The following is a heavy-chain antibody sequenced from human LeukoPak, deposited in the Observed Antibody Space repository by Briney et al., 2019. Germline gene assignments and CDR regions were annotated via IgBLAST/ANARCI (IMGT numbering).Heavy chain of an antibody. Sequence: GGSLRLSCAASGFTFSGFRMYWVRQAPGKGLQWVANIKPDGSDKYYVDSVKGRFTISRDNAKKTLYLQMNSLTAEDTALYYCAAKTFDVWGQGTMVTVSS. J-gene: IGHJ3*01. CDR3: AAKTFDV. CDR2: IKPDGSDK. D-gene: IGHD4/OR15-4a*01. CDR1: GFTFSGFR. V-gene: IGHV3-7*02.